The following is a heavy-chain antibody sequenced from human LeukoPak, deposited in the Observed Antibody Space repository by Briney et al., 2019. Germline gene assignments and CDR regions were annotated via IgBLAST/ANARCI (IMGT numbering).Heavy chain of an antibody. V-gene: IGHV1-8*01. D-gene: IGHD3-10*01. CDR1: VYTFTSFD. Sequence: RASVKVSCKASVYTFTSFDINWVRQATGQGPEWMGWMNPGSGNTGYTQRFRDRVTMTRDTSISKAYLELSSLTSEDTAVYYCASHTYYLSSGSFGHWGQGTLVTVSS. CDR3: ASHTYYLSSGSFGH. J-gene: IGHJ4*02. CDR2: MNPGSGNT.